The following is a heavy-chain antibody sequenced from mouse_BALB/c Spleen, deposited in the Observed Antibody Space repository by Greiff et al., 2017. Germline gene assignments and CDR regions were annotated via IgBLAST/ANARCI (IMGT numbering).Heavy chain of an antibody. CDR1: GFSLTSYG. J-gene: IGHJ1*01. D-gene: IGHD1-1*01. CDR3: ARHGGSSSYWYFDV. CDR2: IWSDGST. V-gene: IGHV2-6-2*01. Sequence: QVQLKESGPDLVAPSQSLSITCTVSGFSLTSYGVHWVRQPPGKGLEWLVVIWSDGSTTYNSALKSRLSISKDNSKSQVFLKMNSLQTDDTAMYYCARHGGSSSYWYFDVWGAGTTVTVSS.